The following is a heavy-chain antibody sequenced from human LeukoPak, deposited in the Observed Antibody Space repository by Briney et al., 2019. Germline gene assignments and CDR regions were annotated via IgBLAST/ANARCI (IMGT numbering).Heavy chain of an antibody. V-gene: IGHV3-15*01. CDR3: AHRDTAMVRVDY. CDR1: GFTFRDAG. D-gene: IGHD5-18*01. CDR2: IRSETDGGTT. Sequence: GGSLRLSCAASGFTFRDAGMSWVRQAPGKGLEWVGRIRSETDGGTTDYAAPVKGRFTISRDDSKSTVYLQMSSLKTEDTAVYFCAHRDTAMVRVDYWGQGTLVTVSS. J-gene: IGHJ4*02.